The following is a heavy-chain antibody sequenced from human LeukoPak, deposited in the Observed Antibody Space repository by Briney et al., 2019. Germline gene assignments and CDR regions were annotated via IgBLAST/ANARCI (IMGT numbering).Heavy chain of an antibody. Sequence: GESLKISCKGSGYSFTSYWIGWVRQMPGKGLEWMGIIYPGDSDTRYSPSFQGQVTISADKSITTAYLQWSSLKASDTAMYYCARLTMVRGVTITGAYDWGQGTLVTVSS. CDR1: GYSFTSYW. J-gene: IGHJ4*02. CDR3: ARLTMVRGVTITGAYD. CDR2: IYPGDSDT. V-gene: IGHV5-51*01. D-gene: IGHD3-10*01.